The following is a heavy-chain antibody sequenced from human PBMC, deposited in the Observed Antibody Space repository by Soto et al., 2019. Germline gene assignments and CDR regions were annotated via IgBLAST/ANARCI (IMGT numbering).Heavy chain of an antibody. CDR2: ISAYNGNT. CDR3: AREAAVMASAGPDY. CDR1: GYTFTSYG. D-gene: IGHD6-13*01. Sequence: ASVKVSCKASGYTFTSYGISWVRHAPGQGLEWMGWISAYNGNTNYAQKLQGRVTMTTDTSTSTAYMELRSLRSDDTAVYYCAREAAVMASAGPDYWGQGTLVTVSS. J-gene: IGHJ4*02. V-gene: IGHV1-18*01.